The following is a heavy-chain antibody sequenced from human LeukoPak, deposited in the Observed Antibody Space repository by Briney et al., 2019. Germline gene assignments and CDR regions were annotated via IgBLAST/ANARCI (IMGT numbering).Heavy chain of an antibody. Sequence: GGSLRLSCAASGFTFSDYYMSWIRQAPGKGLEWVSYISSSGSTIYYADSVKGRLTISRDNAKNSLYLQMNSLRAEDTAVYYCARVPLKISLVGATPNYFDYWGQGTLVTVSS. CDR2: ISSSGSTI. CDR1: GFTFSDYY. J-gene: IGHJ4*02. D-gene: IGHD1-26*01. CDR3: ARVPLKISLVGATPNYFDY. V-gene: IGHV3-11*01.